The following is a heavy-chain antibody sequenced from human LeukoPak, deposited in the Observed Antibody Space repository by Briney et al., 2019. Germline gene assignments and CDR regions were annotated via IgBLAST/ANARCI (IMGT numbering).Heavy chain of an antibody. Sequence: GGSLRLSCAASGFTFSSYSMNWVRQAPGKGLEWVSSISSSSSYIYYADSVKGRFTISRDNAKNSLYLQMNSLRAEDTAVYYCASGFPALLNRKYYFDYWGQGTLVTVSS. J-gene: IGHJ4*02. CDR3: ASGFPALLNRKYYFDY. CDR2: ISSSSSYI. CDR1: GFTFSSYS. D-gene: IGHD2-15*01. V-gene: IGHV3-21*01.